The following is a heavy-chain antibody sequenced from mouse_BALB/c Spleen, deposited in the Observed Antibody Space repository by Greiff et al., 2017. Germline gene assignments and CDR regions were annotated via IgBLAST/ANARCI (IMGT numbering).Heavy chain of an antibody. V-gene: IGHV7-3*02. CDR2: IRNKANGYTT. CDR1: GFTFTDYY. CDR3: ARDIGSLAY. Sequence: DVKLVESGGGLVQPGGSLRLSCATSGFTFTDYYMSWVRQPPGKALEWLGFIRNKANGYTTEYSASVKGRFTISRDNSQSILYLQMNTLRAEDSATYYCARDIGSLAYWGQGTLVTVSA. J-gene: IGHJ3*01. D-gene: IGHD2-2*01.